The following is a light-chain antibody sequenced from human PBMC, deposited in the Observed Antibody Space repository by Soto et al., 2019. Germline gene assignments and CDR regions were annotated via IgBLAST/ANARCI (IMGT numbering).Light chain of an antibody. V-gene: IGLV1-40*01. J-gene: IGLJ1*01. CDR1: SANVGSGSD. Sequence: QSVLTQPPSVSGAPGQTVTISCTGSSANVGSGSDVHWYQQVPGAAPKLLIYYNDKRPSGVLDRFSGSKSGTSASLAITGLQAEDEADYYCQTFDTSLSGYVFGSGTKLTVL. CDR2: YND. CDR3: QTFDTSLSGYV.